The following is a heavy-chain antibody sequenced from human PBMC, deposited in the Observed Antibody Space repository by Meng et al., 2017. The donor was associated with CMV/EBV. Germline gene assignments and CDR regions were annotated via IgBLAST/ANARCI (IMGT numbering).Heavy chain of an antibody. CDR1: GFTFSSYA. CDR3: ARDLGEQLEGISGPRV. D-gene: IGHD6-6*01. J-gene: IGHJ4*02. Sequence: GGSLRLSCAGSGFTFSSYAMHWVRQAPGKGLEWVAVISYDGSNKYYADSVKGRFTSSRDNSKNTLYLQMNSLRAEDTAVYYCARDLGEQLEGISGPRVWGQGTLVTVSS. CDR2: ISYDGSNK. V-gene: IGHV3-30*04.